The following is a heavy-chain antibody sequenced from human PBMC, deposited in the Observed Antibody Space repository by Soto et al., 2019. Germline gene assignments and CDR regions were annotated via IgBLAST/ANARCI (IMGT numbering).Heavy chain of an antibody. CDR3: AKDEVLVEVVARDYYGMDV. CDR1: GFTFSSYG. J-gene: IGHJ6*02. V-gene: IGHV3-30*18. CDR2: ISYDGRKK. D-gene: IGHD2-15*01. Sequence: QVQLVESGGGVVQPGRSLRLSCVVSGFTFSSYGMHWVRQAPGKGLEWVAVISYDGRKKYYADSVKGRFTISRDNSKNPLYLQMNNLRAEDTAVYYCAKDEVLVEVVARDYYGMDVWGQGTTVTVSS.